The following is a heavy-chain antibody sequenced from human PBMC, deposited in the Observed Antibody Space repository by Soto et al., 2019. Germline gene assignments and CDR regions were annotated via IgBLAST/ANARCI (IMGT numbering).Heavy chain of an antibody. CDR1: GGSISSYY. CDR3: ARGKWELLSFDY. D-gene: IGHD1-26*01. CDR2: IYYSGST. Sequence: PSETLSLTCTVSGGSISSYYWSWIRQPPGKGLEWIGYIYYSGSTNYNPSLKSRVTISVDTSKNQFSLKLSSVTAADTAVYYCARGKWELLSFDYWGQGTLDTVSS. J-gene: IGHJ4*02. V-gene: IGHV4-59*01.